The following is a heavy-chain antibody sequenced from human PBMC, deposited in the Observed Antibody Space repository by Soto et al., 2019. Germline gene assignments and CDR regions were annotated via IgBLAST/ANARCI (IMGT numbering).Heavy chain of an antibody. D-gene: IGHD5-12*01. CDR1: GGSINTFY. V-gene: IGHV4-4*07. CDR3: AREGSYSAYNFAHGIQLWSFDF. Sequence: LSLTCTVSGGSINTFYWSWVRQPAGKGLEWIGRIFSSGSTSFNPSLESRVAMSVDTSKNHFSLNLSSVTAADMAVYYCAREGSYSAYNFAHGIQLWSFDFWGQGALVT. J-gene: IGHJ4*02. CDR2: IFSSGST.